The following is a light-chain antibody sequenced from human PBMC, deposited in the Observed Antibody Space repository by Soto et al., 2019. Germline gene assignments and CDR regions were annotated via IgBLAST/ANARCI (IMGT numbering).Light chain of an antibody. J-gene: IGKJ1*01. V-gene: IGKV2-40*01. CDR2: TVS. CDR3: QHYNSYSEA. CDR1: HSLLDSDDGNTY. Sequence: DILMTQTPLSLTVTPGEPASISCSSSHSLLDSDDGNTYLDWYLQKPGQSPQLLIYTVSYRASGVPDRFSGSGSGTEFTLTISSLQPDDFATYYCQHYNSYSEAFGQGTKVDIK.